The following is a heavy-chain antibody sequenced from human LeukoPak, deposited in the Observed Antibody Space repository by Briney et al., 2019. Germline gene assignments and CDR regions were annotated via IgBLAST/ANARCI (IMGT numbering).Heavy chain of an antibody. V-gene: IGHV3-30*04. CDR2: ISSDGSNK. D-gene: IGHD6-13*01. Sequence: GGSLRLSCAASGFTFSSYAMHWVRQAPGKGLEWVAVISSDGSNKYYADSVKGRFTISRDNSKNTLYLQMNSLRAEDTAVYYCAKSTDSSSWYYWGQGTLVTVSS. CDR3: AKSTDSSSWYY. J-gene: IGHJ4*02. CDR1: GFTFSSYA.